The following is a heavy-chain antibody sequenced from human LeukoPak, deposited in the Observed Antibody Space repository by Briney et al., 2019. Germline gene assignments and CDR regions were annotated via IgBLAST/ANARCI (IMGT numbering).Heavy chain of an antibody. CDR3: ARDAYQGSSWSNWFDS. D-gene: IGHD6-13*01. J-gene: IGHJ5*01. V-gene: IGHV1-18*01. CDR2: INANTGST. Sequence: GASVKVSCKPSGYTFNTNGLNWVRQAPGQGLAWMGWINANTGSTNYAQIFQGRVTMTTDTSTSTAYMELTSLTSDDTAIYYCARDAYQGSSWSNWFDSWGQGTLVIVSS. CDR1: GYTFNTNG.